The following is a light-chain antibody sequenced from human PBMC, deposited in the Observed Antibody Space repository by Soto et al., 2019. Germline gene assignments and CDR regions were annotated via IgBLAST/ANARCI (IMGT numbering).Light chain of an antibody. CDR2: GAL. V-gene: IGKV3-20*01. J-gene: IGKJ2*03. CDR1: QRISNNW. Sequence: EIVLTQSPGALSLSPGEGATLSCRASQRISNNWLAWYQKIPGQAPRLLIYGALKRAAGITDRFSGSVSGTNFTITIREMEAEDFAVYYYHQNGTTPRSFGQVTKMEVK. CDR3: HQNGTTPRS.